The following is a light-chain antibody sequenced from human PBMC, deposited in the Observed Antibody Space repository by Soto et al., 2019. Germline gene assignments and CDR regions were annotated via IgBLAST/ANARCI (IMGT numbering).Light chain of an antibody. Sequence: QSALTQPASVSGSPGQSITISCTGTSSDVGAYNYVSWYQQHPGKAPKLIISEVSDRPSGVSNRFSGSKSGNTASLTISGLQAEDEADYYCTSYTSRITWVFGGGTKVTVL. CDR1: SSDVGAYNY. CDR2: EVS. V-gene: IGLV2-14*03. J-gene: IGLJ3*02. CDR3: TSYTSRITWV.